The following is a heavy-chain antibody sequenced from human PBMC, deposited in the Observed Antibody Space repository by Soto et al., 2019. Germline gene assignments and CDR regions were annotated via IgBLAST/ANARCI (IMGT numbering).Heavy chain of an antibody. Sequence: PGGSLRLSCAASGFTVSSNYMTWVRQAPGKGLEWVSLISWDGGSTYYADSVKGRFTISRDNCKNTLYLQMNSLRAEDTAEYYCAKASPGYWYFDLWGRGTLVTVSS. CDR1: GFTVSSNY. V-gene: IGHV3-23*01. J-gene: IGHJ2*01. CDR2: ISWDGGST. CDR3: AKASPGYWYFDL.